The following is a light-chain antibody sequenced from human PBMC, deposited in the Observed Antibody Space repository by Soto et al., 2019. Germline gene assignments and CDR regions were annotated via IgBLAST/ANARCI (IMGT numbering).Light chain of an antibody. V-gene: IGLV1-40*01. J-gene: IGLJ2*01. Sequence: QSVLTQPPSVSGAPGQRVTISCTGSSSNIGAGYDVHWYQQLPGTAPKLLIYVNINRPSGVPDRFSGSKSGTSASLAITGLQAVDEADYYCQSYDTSLSDVVFGGGTKLTVL. CDR1: SSNIGAGYD. CDR3: QSYDTSLSDVV. CDR2: VNI.